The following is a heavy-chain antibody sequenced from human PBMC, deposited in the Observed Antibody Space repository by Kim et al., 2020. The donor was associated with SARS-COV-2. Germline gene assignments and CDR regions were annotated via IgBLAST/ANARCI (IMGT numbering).Heavy chain of an antibody. J-gene: IGHJ6*02. CDR1: GFSFSSYS. V-gene: IGHV3-21*01. D-gene: IGHD6-13*01. Sequence: GGSLRLSCAASGFSFSSYSMNWVRQAPGKGLEWVSSISTTSSYIYYADSVKGRFTISRDNAKNSLYLEMNSLRAEDTAVYYCASLAAADHSTFYYYGMDVWGQGTTVTVSS. CDR3: ASLAAADHSTFYYYGMDV. CDR2: ISTTSSYI.